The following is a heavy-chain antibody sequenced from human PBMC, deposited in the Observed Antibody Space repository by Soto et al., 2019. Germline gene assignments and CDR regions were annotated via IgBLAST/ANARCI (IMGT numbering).Heavy chain of an antibody. V-gene: IGHV3-33*01. CDR1: GFTFSNYG. D-gene: IGHD4-17*01. CDR3: ARDDGQRYGDSGY. Sequence: QVQLVESGGGVVQPGRSLRLSCAASGFTFSNYGMHWVRQAPGKGLEWVAVIWYDGSNKYYADSAKGRFIISRDNSKNTLYLQMNSLRAEDTAVYYCARDDGQRYGDSGYWGQGTLVTVSS. CDR2: IWYDGSNK. J-gene: IGHJ4*02.